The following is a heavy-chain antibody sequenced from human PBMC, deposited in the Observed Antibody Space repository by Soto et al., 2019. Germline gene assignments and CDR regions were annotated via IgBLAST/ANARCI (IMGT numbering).Heavy chain of an antibody. CDR3: ARALGDRGYAGMDV. D-gene: IGHD5-12*01. V-gene: IGHV1-18*01. CDR1: GYTFTIYG. Sequence: QVQLVQSGGEVKKPGASVKVSCKASGYTFTIYGINWVRQAPGQGLEWMGWISPDNGKTNYAQKLQGRVTMTTDTATSTAYTELRSLGPDATAVYYCARALGDRGYAGMDVWGQGTTVTVSS. CDR2: ISPDNGKT. J-gene: IGHJ6*02.